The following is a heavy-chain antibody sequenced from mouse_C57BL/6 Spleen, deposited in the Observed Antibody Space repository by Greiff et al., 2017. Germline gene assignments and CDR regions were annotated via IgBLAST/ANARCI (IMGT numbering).Heavy chain of an antibody. V-gene: IGHV1-53*01. D-gene: IGHD1-1*01. J-gene: IGHJ4*01. CDR2: INPSNGGT. CDR1: GYTFTSYW. Sequence: QVQLQQPGTELVKPGASVKLSCKASGYTFTSYWMHWVKQRPGQGLEWIGNINPSNGGTNYNEKFKSKATLTVDKSSSTAYMQLSILTSEDSAVYYCSRTPYYYGSSYDAMDYWGQGTSVTVSS. CDR3: SRTPYYYGSSYDAMDY.